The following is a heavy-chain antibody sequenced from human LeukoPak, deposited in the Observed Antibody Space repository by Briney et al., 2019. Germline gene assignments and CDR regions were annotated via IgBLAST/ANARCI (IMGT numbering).Heavy chain of an antibody. D-gene: IGHD2-2*01. CDR2: IYYSGST. J-gene: IGHJ6*03. Sequence: SETLSLTCTVSGGSISSYYWSWIRQPPGKGLEWIGYIYYSGSTNYNPSLKSRVTISVDTSKNQLSLKLSSVTAADTAVYYCARGREGSSTSSITRYYMDVWGKGTTVTVSS. V-gene: IGHV4-59*01. CDR1: GGSISSYY. CDR3: ARGREGSSTSSITRYYMDV.